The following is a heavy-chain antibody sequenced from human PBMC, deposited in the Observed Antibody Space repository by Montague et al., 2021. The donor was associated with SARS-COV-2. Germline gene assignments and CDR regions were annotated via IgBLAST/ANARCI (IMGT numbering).Heavy chain of an antibody. D-gene: IGHD5-12*01. Sequence: SETLSLTCAVYGGSFSGYYWSWIRQPPGKGLEWIGEINHSGSTNYNPLLKSRVTISVDTSKNQFSLKLSFVTAADTAVYYCARVDRYWLRIPSYYYGMDVWGQGTPVTVSS. CDR1: GGSFSGYY. J-gene: IGHJ6*02. CDR3: ARVDRYWLRIPSYYYGMDV. V-gene: IGHV4-34*01. CDR2: INHSGST.